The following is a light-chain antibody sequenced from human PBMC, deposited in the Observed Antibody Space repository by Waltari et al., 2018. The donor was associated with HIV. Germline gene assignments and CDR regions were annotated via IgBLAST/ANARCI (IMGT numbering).Light chain of an antibody. J-gene: IGKJ3*01. V-gene: IGKV1-39*01. CDR1: QTSSKY. CDR2: SVS. Sequence: DIRMTQFPASLTASEGARVTITCRASQTSSKYFSLFQKRPGKDPKLLIHSVSSLQSAVPSRVSASGSGTEFSPTITSLQPEDSATYYCQQIYNIPFTFGPGTKVEIE. CDR3: QQIYNIPFT.